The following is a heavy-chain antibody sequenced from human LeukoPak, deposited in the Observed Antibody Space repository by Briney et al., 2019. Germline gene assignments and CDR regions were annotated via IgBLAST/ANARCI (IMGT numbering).Heavy chain of an antibody. Sequence: ASVKVSCKASGYTFTSYDLNWVRQATGQGLEWIGWMNPNSGNTGYAQRFQGRVTLTRSTSISTAYMELRSLTSEDTAVYYCARDYGGNSGWFNPWGQGTLVTVSS. V-gene: IGHV1-8*01. D-gene: IGHD4-23*01. CDR3: ARDYGGNSGWFNP. CDR1: GYTFTSYD. CDR2: MNPNSGNT. J-gene: IGHJ5*02.